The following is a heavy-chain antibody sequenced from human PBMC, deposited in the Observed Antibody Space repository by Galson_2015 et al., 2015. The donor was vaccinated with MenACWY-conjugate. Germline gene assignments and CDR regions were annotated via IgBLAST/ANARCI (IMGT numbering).Heavy chain of an antibody. J-gene: IGHJ4*02. CDR2: IYWDDDK. Sequence: PALVKPTQPLTLPCTFSGFSLSTSGVGVGWIRQPPGKALEWLALIYWDDDKRYSPSLRSRLTITKDTSKNHVVLTMTNMDAVDTATYYCSRTGASPGDYWGQGTLVTVSS. CDR3: SRTGASPGDY. CDR1: GFSLSTSGVG. V-gene: IGHV2-5*02.